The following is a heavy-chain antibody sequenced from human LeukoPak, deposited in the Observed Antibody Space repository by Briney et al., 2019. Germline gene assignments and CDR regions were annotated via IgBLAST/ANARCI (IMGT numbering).Heavy chain of an antibody. V-gene: IGHV3-23*01. Sequence: GGSLRLSCAASGFTFSSIAMSWVRQAPDKGLEWVSTISGSGGGTYYADSVKGRFTISRDNSKDTLYLQMNSLRAEDTAVYYCAKDAVYSGYDYFDYWGQGTLVTVSS. CDR1: GFTFSSIA. CDR2: ISGSGGGT. J-gene: IGHJ4*02. D-gene: IGHD5-12*01. CDR3: AKDAVYSGYDYFDY.